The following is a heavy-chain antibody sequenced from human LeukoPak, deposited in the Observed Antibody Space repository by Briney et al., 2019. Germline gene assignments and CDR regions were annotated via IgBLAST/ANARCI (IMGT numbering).Heavy chain of an antibody. D-gene: IGHD3-22*01. V-gene: IGHV1-2*06. Sequence: ASVKVSCKASGYTFTGYYMHWVRQAPGQGLEWMGRINPNSGGTNYAQKFQGRVTMTRDTSISTAYMEPSRLRSDDKAMYYCARDPYYYDSSGYSFHPWGQGTLVTVSS. CDR2: INPNSGGT. CDR3: ARDPYYYDSSGYSFHP. J-gene: IGHJ5*02. CDR1: GYTFTGYY.